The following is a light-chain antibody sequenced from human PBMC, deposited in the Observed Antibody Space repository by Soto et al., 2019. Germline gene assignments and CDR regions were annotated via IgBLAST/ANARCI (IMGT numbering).Light chain of an antibody. Sequence: DIQMTQSPSSLSASVGDRVTIACQSSHDCSWTLNWFQQKSGEAPKLLIYDASNLERGVPSRFSGSGSGTDFTLTISSLQPEDVATYYCKQYSSMLSFGGGTEVDLK. CDR3: KQYSSMLS. V-gene: IGKV1-33*01. CDR2: DAS. J-gene: IGKJ4*01. CDR1: HDCSWT.